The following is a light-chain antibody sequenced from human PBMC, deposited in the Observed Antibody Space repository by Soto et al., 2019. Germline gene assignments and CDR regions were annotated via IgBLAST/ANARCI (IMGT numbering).Light chain of an antibody. CDR3: TSYSSGSSLVI. CDR1: SGDIGGYDY. V-gene: IGLV2-8*01. CDR2: EVT. Sequence: QSVLTQPPSASGSPGQSVTISCTGTSGDIGGYDYVSWYQQHPGKAPKLMIYEVTKRPLGVPDRFSGSKSGNTASLTVSGLQAEDEADYYCTSYSSGSSLVIFGGGTKLTVL. J-gene: IGLJ2*01.